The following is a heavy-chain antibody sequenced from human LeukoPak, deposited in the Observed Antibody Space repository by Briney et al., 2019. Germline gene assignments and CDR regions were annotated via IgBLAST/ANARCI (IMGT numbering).Heavy chain of an antibody. D-gene: IGHD3-9*01. CDR2: INSDGSST. J-gene: IGHJ3*02. V-gene: IGHV3-74*01. CDR3: ARETRTYDILTGYSRGAFDI. CDR1: GFTFSSYW. Sequence: GGSLRLSCAASGFTFSSYWMHWVRQAPGKGLVWVSRINSDGSSTSYADSVKGRFTISRDNAKNTLYLQMNSLRAEDTAVYYCARETRTYDILTGYSRGAFDIWGQGTMVTVSS.